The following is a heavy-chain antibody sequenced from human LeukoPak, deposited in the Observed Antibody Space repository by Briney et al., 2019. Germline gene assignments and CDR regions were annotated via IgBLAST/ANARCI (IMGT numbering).Heavy chain of an antibody. D-gene: IGHD6-13*01. Sequence: ASVKVSCKASGYTFTSNYIHWVRQAPGQGLEWMGMIYPRDGSTSYAQKFQGRVTITADESTSTAYMELSSLRSEDTAVYYCARVGGFLAAAGRYYYYGMDVWGQGTTVTVS. J-gene: IGHJ6*02. V-gene: IGHV1-46*01. CDR1: GYTFTSNY. CDR3: ARVGGFLAAAGRYYYYGMDV. CDR2: IYPRDGST.